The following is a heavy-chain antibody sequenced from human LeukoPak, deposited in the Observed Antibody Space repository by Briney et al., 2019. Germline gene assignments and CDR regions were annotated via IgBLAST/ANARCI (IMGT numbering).Heavy chain of an antibody. J-gene: IGHJ4*02. CDR1: GGAFSAYH. CDR3: AREFGDPSHSFDY. V-gene: IGHV4-34*01. D-gene: IGHD3-10*01. CDR2: INHSGGT. Sequence: SETLSLTCTVCGGAFSAYHWNWICQPPGKRLEWRGAINHSGGTNYTRSLKSRVTISLDTSKNQFSLKLSAMTAADTAVYYCAREFGDPSHSFDYWGRGTLVTVAS.